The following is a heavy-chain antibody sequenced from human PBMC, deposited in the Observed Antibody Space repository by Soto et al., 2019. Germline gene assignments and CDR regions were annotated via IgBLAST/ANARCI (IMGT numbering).Heavy chain of an antibody. D-gene: IGHD6-13*01. Sequence: LGESLKISCNGSGYSFADYWIAWVRQMPGKGLECMGIISPDDSDIRYSPSFRGQVTISADNSISTAYLQWCSLRASDTAIYYCARQMGKYSSRWYAFDIWGQGTMVTV. CDR3: ARQMGKYSSRWYAFDI. J-gene: IGHJ3*02. CDR1: GYSFADYW. V-gene: IGHV5-51*01. CDR2: ISPDDSDI.